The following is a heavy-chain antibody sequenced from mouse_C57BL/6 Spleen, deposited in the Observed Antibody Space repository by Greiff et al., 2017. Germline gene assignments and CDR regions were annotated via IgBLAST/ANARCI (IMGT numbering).Heavy chain of an antibody. Sequence: EVKLVESGGGLVKPGGSLKLSCAASGFTFSSYAMSWVRQTPEKRLEWVATISDGGSYTYYPDNVKGRFTISRDNAKNNLYLQMSHLKSEDTAMYYCARFVDYWGQGTSVTVSS. CDR3: ARFVDY. J-gene: IGHJ4*01. V-gene: IGHV5-4*03. CDR2: ISDGGSYT. CDR1: GFTFSSYA.